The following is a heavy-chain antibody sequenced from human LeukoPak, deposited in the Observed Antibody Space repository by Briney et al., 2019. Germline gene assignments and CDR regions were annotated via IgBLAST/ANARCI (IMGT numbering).Heavy chain of an antibody. V-gene: IGHV4-59*12. CDR3: ARVDVGAFDI. Sequence: PSETLSLTCTVSGGSISSYYWSWIRQPPGKGLEWIGYIYYSGSTNYNPSLKSRVTISVDTSKNQFSLKLSSVTAADTAVYYCARVDVGAFDIWGQGTMVTVSS. D-gene: IGHD1-26*01. CDR2: IYYSGST. CDR1: GGSISSYY. J-gene: IGHJ3*02.